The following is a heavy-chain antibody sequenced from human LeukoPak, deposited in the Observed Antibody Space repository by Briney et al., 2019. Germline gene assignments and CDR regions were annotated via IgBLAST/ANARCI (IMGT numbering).Heavy chain of an antibody. CDR1: GFTFSSHG. Sequence: PGRSLRLSCAASGFTFSSHGLHWVRQAPGKGLEWVAVIWYDGSNKYYADSVKGRFTISRDNSKNTLYLQMNTLRAEDTAVHYCARASGSYDYWGQGTLVTVSS. D-gene: IGHD1-26*01. CDR3: ARASGSYDY. V-gene: IGHV3-33*01. J-gene: IGHJ4*02. CDR2: IWYDGSNK.